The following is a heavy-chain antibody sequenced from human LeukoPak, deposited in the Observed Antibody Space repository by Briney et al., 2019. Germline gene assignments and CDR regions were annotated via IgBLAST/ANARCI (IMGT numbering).Heavy chain of an antibody. V-gene: IGHV3-20*04. CDR1: GFTFDDYG. J-gene: IGHJ4*02. Sequence: GGSLRLSCAASGFTFDDYGMSWVRHAPGKGLEWVSSIKWNGGSTGYADSVKGRFTISRDNAKNSLYLQMNSLRAEDTALYYCARDGGDCSGDSCYVDYWGQGTLVTVSS. CDR2: IKWNGGST. CDR3: ARDGGDCSGDSCYVDY. D-gene: IGHD2-15*01.